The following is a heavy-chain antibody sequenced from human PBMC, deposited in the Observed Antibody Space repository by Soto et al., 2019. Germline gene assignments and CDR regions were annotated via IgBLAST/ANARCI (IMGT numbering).Heavy chain of an antibody. D-gene: IGHD1-7*01. CDR3: ARGRQRPPRAGITGTSLGGYFDY. V-gene: IGHV4-34*01. J-gene: IGHJ4*02. CDR2: INHSGST. Sequence: PSETLSLTCAVYGGSFSGYYWSWIRQPPGKGLEWIGEINHSGSTNYNPSLKSRVTISVDTSKNQFSLKLSSVTAADTAVYYCARGRQRPPRAGITGTSLGGYFDYWGQGTLVTVSS. CDR1: GGSFSGYY.